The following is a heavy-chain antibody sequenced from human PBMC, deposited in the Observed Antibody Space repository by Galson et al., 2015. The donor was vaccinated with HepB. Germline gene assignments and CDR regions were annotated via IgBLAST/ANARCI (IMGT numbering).Heavy chain of an antibody. V-gene: IGHV3-21*01. D-gene: IGHD2-15*01. CDR2: ISSSSSYI. CDR1: GFTFSSYS. Sequence: SLRLSCAASGFTFSSYSMNWVRQAPGKGLEWVSSISSSSSYIYYADSVKGRFTISRDNAKNSLYLQMNSLRAEDTAVYYCARDSEVGGYCSGGSCPTDDYYYYYGMDVWGQGTTVTVSS. J-gene: IGHJ6*02. CDR3: ARDSEVGGYCSGGSCPTDDYYYYYGMDV.